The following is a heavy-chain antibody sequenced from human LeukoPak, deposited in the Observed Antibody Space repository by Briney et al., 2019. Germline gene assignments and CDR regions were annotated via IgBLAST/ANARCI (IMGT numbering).Heavy chain of an antibody. J-gene: IGHJ4*02. CDR1: GFTFSSYA. V-gene: IGHV3-30*04. CDR3: ARVGYSGYGGTSPPDY. Sequence: GRCLRLSCAASGFTFSSYAMHWVRQAPGKGLGWVAVISYDGSNKYYADSVKGRFTISRDNSKNTLYLQMNSLRAEDTAVYYCARVGYSGYGGTSPPDYWGQGTLVTVSS. D-gene: IGHD5-12*01. CDR2: ISYDGSNK.